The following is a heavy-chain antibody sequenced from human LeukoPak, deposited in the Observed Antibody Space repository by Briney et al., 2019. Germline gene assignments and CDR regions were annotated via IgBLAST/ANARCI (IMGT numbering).Heavy chain of an antibody. V-gene: IGHV4-4*07. J-gene: IGHJ4*02. Sequence: SETLSLTCTVSGGSISSYYWSWIRQPAGKGLEWIGRIYTSGSTNYNPSLKSRVTMSVDTSKNQFSLKLSPVTAADTAVYYCARSVYSYGTYYFDYWGQGTLVTVSS. CDR1: GGSISSYY. D-gene: IGHD5-18*01. CDR3: ARSVYSYGTYYFDY. CDR2: IYTSGST.